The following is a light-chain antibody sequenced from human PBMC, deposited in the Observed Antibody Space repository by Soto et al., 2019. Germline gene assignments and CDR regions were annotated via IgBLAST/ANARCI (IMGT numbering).Light chain of an antibody. V-gene: IGKV3-20*01. CDR2: GAS. Sequence: DIVLTQSPGTLSLSPGERATLYCRASQTVSSSLAWYQQKPGQAPRPLILGASTRAAGFQDRFSGSGSGTEFTLTISRLDSEDFAVYYCQQYGSSPRTFGQGTKVDIK. J-gene: IGKJ1*01. CDR1: QTVSSS. CDR3: QQYGSSPRT.